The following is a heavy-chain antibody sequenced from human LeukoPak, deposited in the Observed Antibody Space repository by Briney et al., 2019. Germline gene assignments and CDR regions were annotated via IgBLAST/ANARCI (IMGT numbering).Heavy chain of an antibody. D-gene: IGHD2-8*01. CDR2: IYSDGVNK. J-gene: IGHJ6*03. V-gene: IGHV3-33*01. CDR3: ARHRGSVFKGYMDV. Sequence: GGSLRLSCAASGFTLGNHGMHWVRQDPGKGLEWVAIIYSDGVNKYCADSMKGRFTISRDTSKNTLFLEMESLRTEDTAVYYCARHRGSVFKGYMDVWGKGTTVTVSS. CDR1: GFTLGNHG.